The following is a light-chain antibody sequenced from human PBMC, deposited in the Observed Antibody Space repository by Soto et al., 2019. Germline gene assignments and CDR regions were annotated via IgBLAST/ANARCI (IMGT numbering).Light chain of an antibody. V-gene: IGKV1-5*03. Sequence: DIQMTQSPSTLSASVGDRVTITCRASQSISTWLAWYQQKPGKAPKLLTYKASNLEGGVPSRFSGSGSGTEFNITISSLQPDDFATYYCQQYNTHPLTFGGGTKVDIK. J-gene: IGKJ4*01. CDR3: QQYNTHPLT. CDR1: QSISTW. CDR2: KAS.